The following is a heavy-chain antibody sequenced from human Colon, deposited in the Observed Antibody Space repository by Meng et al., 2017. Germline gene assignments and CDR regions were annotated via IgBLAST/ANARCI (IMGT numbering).Heavy chain of an antibody. CDR1: CAHGSSHSHS. CDR2: IYYTGNT. Sequence: QYSCQCSVTLSVPLSLSWYVSCAHGSSHSHSWSWIRQSPGKGLQWIVYIYYTGNTNYNPTLASRVSMSLDTSKHHFSLHLTSVTAADTAIYYCARVNGDFDEAWFDPWGQGTLVTVSS. D-gene: IGHD4-17*01. CDR3: ARVNGDFDEAWFDP. J-gene: IGHJ5*02. V-gene: IGHV4-61*03.